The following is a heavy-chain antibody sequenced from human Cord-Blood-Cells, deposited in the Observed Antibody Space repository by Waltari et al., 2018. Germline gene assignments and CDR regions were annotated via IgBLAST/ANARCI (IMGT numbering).Heavy chain of an antibody. CDR3: ATSPVILGSGYTYYFDY. V-gene: IGHV1-18*01. CDR2: ISAYNGNT. J-gene: IGHJ4*02. Sequence: QVQLVQSGAEVKKPGASVKVSCKASGYTFTSYGISWVRQAPGQGLEWMGWISAYNGNTNYAQKLQGRVTMTTDTSTSTAYMELRSLRSDDTAVYYCATSPVILGSGYTYYFDYWGQGTLVTVSS. CDR1: GYTFTSYG. D-gene: IGHD3-22*01.